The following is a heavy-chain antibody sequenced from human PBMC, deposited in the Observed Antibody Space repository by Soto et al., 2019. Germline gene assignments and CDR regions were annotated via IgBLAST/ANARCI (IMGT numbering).Heavy chain of an antibody. Sequence: PGGSLRLSCAASGFTFSSYAMSWVRQAPGKGLEWVSSISSSSSYIYYADSVKGRFTITRDNAKNSLYLQMNSLRAEDTAVYYCARDRARGVKVDAFDIWGQGTMVTVSS. D-gene: IGHD3-10*01. CDR3: ARDRARGVKVDAFDI. J-gene: IGHJ3*02. CDR1: GFTFSSYA. V-gene: IGHV3-21*01. CDR2: ISSSSSYI.